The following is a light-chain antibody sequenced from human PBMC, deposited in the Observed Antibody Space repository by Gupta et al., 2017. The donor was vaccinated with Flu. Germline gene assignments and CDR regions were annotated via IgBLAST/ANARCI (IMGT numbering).Light chain of an antibody. Sequence: EIVMTPSPATLSVSPGETATVSCRASQSIRSNLAWYQQKPGQAPRLLIYGASTRATDIPARFSGGGSGTEFTLTISSLQSEDFALYYCQQYHDWPPLTFGGGTKVELK. CDR1: QSIRSN. V-gene: IGKV3-15*01. J-gene: IGKJ4*01. CDR2: GAS. CDR3: QQYHDWPPLT.